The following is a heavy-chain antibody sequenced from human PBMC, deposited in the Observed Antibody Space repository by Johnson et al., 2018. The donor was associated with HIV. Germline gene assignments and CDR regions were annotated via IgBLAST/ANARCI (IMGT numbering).Heavy chain of an antibody. CDR2: INWNGGNT. CDR1: RFTFDNYA. D-gene: IGHD6-19*01. CDR3: TTASRGGWI. Sequence: VQLVESGGGVVRPGGSLRLSCVASRFTFDNYAMNWVRQVPGKGLEWVSGINWNGGNTDYADSVEGRFTISRDNTKNSLYLQMNSLRAEDTALYYCTTASRGGWIWGQGTMVTVSS. V-gene: IGHV3-20*04. J-gene: IGHJ3*02.